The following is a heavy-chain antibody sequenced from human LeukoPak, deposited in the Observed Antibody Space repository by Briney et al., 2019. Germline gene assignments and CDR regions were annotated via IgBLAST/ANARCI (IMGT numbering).Heavy chain of an antibody. Sequence: SETLSLTCTVSGYSISSGYYWGWIRQPPGKGLEWIGSICHSGSTYYNPSLKSRVTISVDTSKNQFSLKLSSVTAADTAVYYCARGSSSIYYFDYWGQGTLVTVSS. CDR2: ICHSGST. CDR1: GYSISSGYY. J-gene: IGHJ4*02. D-gene: IGHD2-2*01. CDR3: ARGSSSIYYFDY. V-gene: IGHV4-38-2*02.